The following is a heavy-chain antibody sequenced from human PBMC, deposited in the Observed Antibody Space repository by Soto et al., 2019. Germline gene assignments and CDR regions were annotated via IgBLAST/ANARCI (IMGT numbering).Heavy chain of an antibody. V-gene: IGHV4-59*13. Sequence: SETPSLTCTVSGGSITTYYSNWLRQSPGKGLEWIASISYSGSTNYNPSLRSRITISIDTSKNQFSLTLTSVTAADTAVYYCARDPYGSGSGGVYYYYALDVWGQGTTVTSP. J-gene: IGHJ6*02. D-gene: IGHD5-12*01. CDR1: GGSITTYY. CDR2: ISYSGST. CDR3: ARDPYGSGSGGVYYYYALDV.